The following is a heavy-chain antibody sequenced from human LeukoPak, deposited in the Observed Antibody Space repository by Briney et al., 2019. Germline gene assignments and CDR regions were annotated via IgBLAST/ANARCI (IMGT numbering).Heavy chain of an antibody. CDR3: ARDSDSYGPDFDY. J-gene: IGHJ4*02. D-gene: IGHD5-18*01. Sequence: SGALSLTCTVSGGSIRRYYWSWIRQPAGKGLEWIGRIYTSGSTNYNPSLKSRVNMSVDTSKNQFSLKLSSVTAEDTAIYYCARDSDSYGPDFDYWGQGTLVTLPS. CDR2: IYTSGST. CDR1: GGSIRRYY. V-gene: IGHV4-4*07.